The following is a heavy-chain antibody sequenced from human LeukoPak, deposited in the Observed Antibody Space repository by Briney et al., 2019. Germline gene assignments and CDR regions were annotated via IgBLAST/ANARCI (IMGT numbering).Heavy chain of an antibody. J-gene: IGHJ6*03. V-gene: IGHV3-21*01. CDR3: ARNLATPGYCSGGSCYEVYYYYYMDV. D-gene: IGHD2-15*01. CDR2: INSSSSYI. Sequence: GGSLRLSCAASGLSFSAYSMNWVRQAPGKGLEWVSSINSSSSYIYYADSVKGRFTISRDNAKNSLYLQMNSLRAEDTAVYYCARNLATPGYCSGGSCYEVYYYYYMDVWGKGTTVTVSS. CDR1: GLSFSAYS.